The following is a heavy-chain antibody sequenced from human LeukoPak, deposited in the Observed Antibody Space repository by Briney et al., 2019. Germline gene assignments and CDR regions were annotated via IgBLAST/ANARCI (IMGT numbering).Heavy chain of an antibody. CDR1: GYTFTSYY. CDR3: ARDGGWDSSNAFDI. CDR2: IIPIFGTA. Sequence: SVKVSCKASGYTFTSYYMHWVRQAPGQGLEWMGGIIPIFGTANYAQKFQGRVTITADESTSTAYMELSSLRSEDTAVYYCARDGGWDSSNAFDIWGQGTMVTVSS. V-gene: IGHV1-69*13. D-gene: IGHD6-6*01. J-gene: IGHJ3*02.